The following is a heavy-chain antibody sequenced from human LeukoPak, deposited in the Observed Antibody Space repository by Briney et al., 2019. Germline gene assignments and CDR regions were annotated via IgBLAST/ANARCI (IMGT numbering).Heavy chain of an antibody. CDR3: ASYCSGSCYSDDAFDI. D-gene: IGHD2-15*01. V-gene: IGHV1-2*06. Sequence: EASVKVSCKASGYTFTGYYMHWVRQAPGQGLEWMGRINPNSGGTNYAQKFQGRVTMTRDTSISTAYMELSRLRSDDTAVYYCASYCSGSCYSDDAFDIWGQGTMVTVSS. J-gene: IGHJ3*02. CDR2: INPNSGGT. CDR1: GYTFTGYY.